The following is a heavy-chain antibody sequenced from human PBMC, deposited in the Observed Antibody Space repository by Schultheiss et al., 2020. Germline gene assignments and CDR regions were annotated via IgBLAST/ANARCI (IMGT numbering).Heavy chain of an antibody. CDR3: AKGHSTGWYANFDY. CDR2: ISWNSVGI. J-gene: IGHJ4*02. Sequence: GGSLRLSCAVSGFTFDDYSMNWVRQAPGKGLEWVSGISWNSVGIGYADSVQGRFTISRDNAKNSLYLQMNSLRAEDTALYYCAKGHSTGWYANFDYWDQGALVTIAS. CDR1: GFTFDDYS. V-gene: IGHV3-9*01. D-gene: IGHD6-19*01.